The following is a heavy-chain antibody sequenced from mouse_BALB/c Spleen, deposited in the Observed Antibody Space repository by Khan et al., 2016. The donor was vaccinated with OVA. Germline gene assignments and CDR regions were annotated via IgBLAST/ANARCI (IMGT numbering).Heavy chain of an antibody. CDR1: GYSITRDYA. V-gene: IGHV3-2*02. Sequence: EVELVESGPGLVKPSQSLSLTCTVTGYSITRDYAWNWIRQFPGNKLEWMGYISNSGSASYNPSLKSRNSITRDTSKNQFFLQLNSVTTEDTATYYCASELGRYYAMDYWGQGTSVTVSS. CDR3: ASELGRYYAMDY. CDR2: ISNSGSA. J-gene: IGHJ4*01. D-gene: IGHD4-1*01.